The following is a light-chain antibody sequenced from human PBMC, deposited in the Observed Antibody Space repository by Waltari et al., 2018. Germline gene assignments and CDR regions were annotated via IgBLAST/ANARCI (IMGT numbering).Light chain of an antibody. CDR3: QQYGSSPMT. CDR1: QSVSSSY. V-gene: IGKV3-20*01. CDR2: GAS. Sequence: EIVLTQSPGTLSLSPGERATLSCRASQSVSSSYLSWYQQKPGQAPRLLIYGASNRATGIPDRFSGSEPGTDFTLAISRLEPEDFAVYYCQQYGSSPMTFGQGTKVEIK. J-gene: IGKJ1*01.